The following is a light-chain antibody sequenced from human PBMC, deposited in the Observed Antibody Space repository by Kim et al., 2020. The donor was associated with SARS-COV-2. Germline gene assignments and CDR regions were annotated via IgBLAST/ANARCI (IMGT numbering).Light chain of an antibody. CDR3: SSRDSSFYV. J-gene: IGLJ1*01. V-gene: IGLV3-19*01. Sequence: SSELTQDPAVSVALGQTVRITCQGDSLRSYYASWYQQKPGQAPVLVIYGKNNRPSGIPDRFSGSSSGNTASLTITGTQAEDEADYYCSSRDSSFYVFGTGTQLTV. CDR1: SLRSYY. CDR2: GKN.